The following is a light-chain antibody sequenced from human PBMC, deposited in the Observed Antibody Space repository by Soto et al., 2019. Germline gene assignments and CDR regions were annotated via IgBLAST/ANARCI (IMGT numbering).Light chain of an antibody. CDR3: SSYTSSSTLYV. CDR2: DVS. Sequence: QSVLTPPASVSGSPGQSITISCTGTSSDVGGYNYVSWYQQHPGKAPKLMIYDVSNRPSGVSNRFSGSKSGNTASLTISGLQAEDEADYYCSSYTSSSTLYVFGTGTKGTVL. J-gene: IGLJ1*01. V-gene: IGLV2-14*01. CDR1: SSDVGGYNY.